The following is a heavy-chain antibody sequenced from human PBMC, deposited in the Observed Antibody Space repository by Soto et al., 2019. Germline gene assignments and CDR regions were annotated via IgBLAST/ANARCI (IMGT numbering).Heavy chain of an antibody. V-gene: IGHV3-30-3*01. J-gene: IGHJ6*02. Sequence: GGSLRLSCVASGFNFGTYAIHWVRQAPGKGLQWVALIAYDGINTYYADSVKGRFTISRDNSKNTLHLQMNSLRPEDTGVYFCARVTPGNNLYYFSGLDVWGQGTSVTVS. D-gene: IGHD1-1*01. CDR3: ARVTPGNNLYYFSGLDV. CDR1: GFNFGTYA. CDR2: IAYDGINT.